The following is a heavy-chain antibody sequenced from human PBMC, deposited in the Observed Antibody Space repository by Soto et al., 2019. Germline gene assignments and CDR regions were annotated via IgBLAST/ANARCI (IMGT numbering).Heavy chain of an antibody. CDR3: ATVSSGRYAFDI. D-gene: IGHD3-10*01. CDR1: GYTFTSYD. J-gene: IGHJ3*02. CDR2: FDPEDGET. Sequence: ASVKVSCKASGYTFTSYDINWVRQATGKGLEWMGGFDPEDGETIYAQKFQGRVTMTEDTSTDTAYMELSSLRSEDTAVYYCATVSSGRYAFDIWGQGTMVTVSS. V-gene: IGHV1-24*01.